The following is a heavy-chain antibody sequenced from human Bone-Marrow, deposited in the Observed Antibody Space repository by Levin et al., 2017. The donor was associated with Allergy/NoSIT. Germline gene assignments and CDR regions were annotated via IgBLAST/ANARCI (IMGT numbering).Heavy chain of an antibody. J-gene: IGHJ6*02. CDR3: ASRITAPGGLDV. CDR1: GITFNNYT. V-gene: IGHV3-21*01. CDR2: ISSTSAYI. Sequence: PGGSLRLSCAASGITFNNYTLTWVRQAPGKGLEWVSSISSTSAYIHYADSVKGRFTISRDNAKKSLYLQMNSLRVEDTAIYYCASRITAPGGLDVWGQGTTVTVSS. D-gene: IGHD3-10*01.